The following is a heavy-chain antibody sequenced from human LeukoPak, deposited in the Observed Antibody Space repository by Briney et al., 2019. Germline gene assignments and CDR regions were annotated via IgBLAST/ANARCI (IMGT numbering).Heavy chain of an antibody. Sequence: PGGSLRLSCAASGFTVSSNYMSWVRQAPGKGLEWVSVIYSGGSTYYADSVKGRFTISRDNSKNTPYLQMNSLRAEDAAVYYCARGYYGSGSDYWGQETLVTVSS. V-gene: IGHV3-53*01. CDR2: IYSGGST. D-gene: IGHD3-10*01. CDR3: ARGYYGSGSDY. CDR1: GFTVSSNY. J-gene: IGHJ4*02.